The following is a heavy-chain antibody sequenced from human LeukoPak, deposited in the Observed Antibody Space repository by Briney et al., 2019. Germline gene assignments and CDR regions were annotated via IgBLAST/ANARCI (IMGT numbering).Heavy chain of an antibody. D-gene: IGHD4-11*01. CDR2: IIPIFGTA. V-gene: IGHV1-69*13. Sequence: VKVSCQASGGTFSSYAISWVRQAPGQGLEWMGGIIPIFGTANYAQKFQGRVTITADESTSTAYMELSSLRSEDTAVYYCARDDYSTPAAFDIWGQGTMVTVSS. CDR1: GGTFSSYA. J-gene: IGHJ3*02. CDR3: ARDDYSTPAAFDI.